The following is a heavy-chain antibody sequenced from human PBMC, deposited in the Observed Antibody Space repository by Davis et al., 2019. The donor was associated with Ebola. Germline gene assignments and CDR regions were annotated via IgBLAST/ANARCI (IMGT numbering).Heavy chain of an antibody. CDR1: GGSFSGYY. Sequence: MPSETLSLTCAVYGGSFSGYYWSWIRQPPGKGLEWIGEINHSGSTNYNPSLKSRVTISVDTSKKQFSLKLSSVTAADTAVYYCARGALIAAAGTGKDFDYWGQGTLVTVSS. J-gene: IGHJ4*02. CDR3: ARGALIAAAGTGKDFDY. CDR2: INHSGST. D-gene: IGHD6-13*01. V-gene: IGHV4-34*01.